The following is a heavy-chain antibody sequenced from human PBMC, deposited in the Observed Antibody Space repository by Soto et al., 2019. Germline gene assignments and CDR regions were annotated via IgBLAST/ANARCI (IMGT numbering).Heavy chain of an antibody. CDR2: IIPIFGTA. Sequence: GASVKVSCKASGGTLSSYAISWVRQAPGQGLEWMGGIIPIFGTANYAQKFQGRVTITADESTSTAYMELSSLRSEDTAVYYCVGPGVTTSYENYYGMDVWGQGTTVTVSS. CDR3: VGPGVTTSYENYYGMDV. CDR1: GGTLSSYA. J-gene: IGHJ6*02. D-gene: IGHD4-17*01. V-gene: IGHV1-69*13.